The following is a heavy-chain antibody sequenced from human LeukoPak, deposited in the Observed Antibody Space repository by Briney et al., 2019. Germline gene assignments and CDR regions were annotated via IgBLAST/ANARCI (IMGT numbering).Heavy chain of an antibody. J-gene: IGHJ6*02. CDR1: GFTFSSYW. D-gene: IGHD4-17*01. CDR3: AREETTVTTYVNYYYGMDV. Sequence: PGGSLRLSCAASGFTFSSYWMHWVRQAPGKGLVWVSRINSDGSSTSYADSVKGRFTISRDNAKNTLYLQMNSLRAEDTAVYYCAREETTVTTYVNYYYGMDVWGQGTTVTVSS. V-gene: IGHV3-74*01. CDR2: INSDGSST.